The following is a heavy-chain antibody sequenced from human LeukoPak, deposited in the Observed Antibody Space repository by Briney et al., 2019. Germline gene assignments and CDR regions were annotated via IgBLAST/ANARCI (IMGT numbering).Heavy chain of an antibody. CDR3: ASRDSSGWYGIGY. CDR2: IIPIFGTA. Sequence: SSVKVSCKASGGTFSSYAISWVRQAPGQGLEWMGRIIPIFGTANYAQKFQGRVTITTDESTSIAYMELSSLRSEDTAVYYCASRDSSGWYGIGYWGQGTLVTVSS. D-gene: IGHD6-19*01. V-gene: IGHV1-69*05. CDR1: GGTFSSYA. J-gene: IGHJ4*02.